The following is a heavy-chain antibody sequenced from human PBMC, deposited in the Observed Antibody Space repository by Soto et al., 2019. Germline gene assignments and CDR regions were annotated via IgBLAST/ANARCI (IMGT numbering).Heavy chain of an antibody. CDR1: GGSLTSNSYY. J-gene: IGHJ4*02. CDR2: FYYSQST. D-gene: IGHD4-17*01. Sequence: PSETLSLTCTVSGGSLTSNSYYWGWIRRPPGKGLEWIGSFYYSQSTYFNPSLKSRVTISVETSKNQYSLKLSAVTAADTAVYYCARRSTVTYDYWGQGILVTVSS. CDR3: ARRSTVTYDY. V-gene: IGHV4-39*01.